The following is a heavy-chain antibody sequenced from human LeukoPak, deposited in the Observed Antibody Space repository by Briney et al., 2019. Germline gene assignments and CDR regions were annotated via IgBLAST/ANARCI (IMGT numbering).Heavy chain of an antibody. Sequence: GGSPRLSCAASGFTFSSYVMSWVRQAPGKGLEWVSAITGSGGSTYYADSVKGRFTISRDNAKNSLYLQMNSLRAEDTALYYCAKGDGYISGWYAYWGQGTLVTVSS. CDR2: ITGSGGST. J-gene: IGHJ4*02. V-gene: IGHV3-23*01. CDR1: GFTFSSYV. D-gene: IGHD6-19*01. CDR3: AKGDGYISGWYAY.